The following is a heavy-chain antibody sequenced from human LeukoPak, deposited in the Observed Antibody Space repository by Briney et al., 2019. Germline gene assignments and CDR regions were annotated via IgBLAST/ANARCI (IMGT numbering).Heavy chain of an antibody. CDR3: ARDVNREYSGSYHFDY. V-gene: IGHV1-46*01. CDR1: GYTFTSYY. CDR2: INPSGGST. D-gene: IGHD1-26*01. Sequence: ASVKVSCKASGYTFTSYYMHWVRQAPGQWLEWMGLINPSGGSTSYAQKFQGRVTMTRDTSTSTVYMELSSLRSEDTAVYYCARDVNREYSGSYHFDYWGQGTLVTVSS. J-gene: IGHJ4*02.